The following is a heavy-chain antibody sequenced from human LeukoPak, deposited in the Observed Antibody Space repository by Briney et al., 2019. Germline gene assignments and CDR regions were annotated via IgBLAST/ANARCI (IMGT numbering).Heavy chain of an antibody. CDR3: ARVMEYSYDF. CDR1: GFTFSDHY. V-gene: IGHV3-72*01. Sequence: AGGSLRLSCAASGFTFSDHYMDWVRQAPGKGLEWVGRATNRRNSYTTVYAASVKGRFTVSRDDSKNSLYLQMNSLKTEDSAVYYCARVMEYSYDFWGQGTLVTVSS. CDR2: ATNRRNSYTT. J-gene: IGHJ4*02. D-gene: IGHD6-6*01.